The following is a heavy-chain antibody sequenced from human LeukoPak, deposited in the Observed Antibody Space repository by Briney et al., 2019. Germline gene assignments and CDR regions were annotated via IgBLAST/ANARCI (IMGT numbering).Heavy chain of an antibody. V-gene: IGHV3-48*04. D-gene: IGHD3-10*02. CDR3: AELGITMIGGV. J-gene: IGHJ6*04. CDR2: ISSSGSTI. CDR1: GFTFNAYS. Sequence: GGSLRLSCAASGFTFNAYSMNWVRQAPGKGLEWVSYISSSGSTIYYADSVKGRFTISRDNAKNSLYLQMNSLRAEDTAVYYCAELGITMIGGVWGKGTTVTISS.